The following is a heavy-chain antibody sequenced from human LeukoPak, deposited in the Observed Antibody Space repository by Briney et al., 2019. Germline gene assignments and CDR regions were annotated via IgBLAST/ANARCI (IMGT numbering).Heavy chain of an antibody. D-gene: IGHD4-17*01. CDR1: GGSISSGGYS. CDR2: IYHSGST. Sequence: SQTLPLTCAVSGGSISSGGYSWSWIRQPPGKGLEWIGYIYHSGSTYYNPSLKSRVTISVDRSKNQFSLKLSSVTAADTAVYYCARANGDYVYYFDYWGQGTLVTVSS. J-gene: IGHJ4*02. V-gene: IGHV4-30-2*01. CDR3: ARANGDYVYYFDY.